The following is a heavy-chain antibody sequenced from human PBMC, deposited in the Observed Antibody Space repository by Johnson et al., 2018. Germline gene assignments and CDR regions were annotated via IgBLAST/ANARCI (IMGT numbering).Heavy chain of an antibody. D-gene: IGHD3-16*01. J-gene: IGHJ3*01. CDR1: GGSISSYY. CDR2: VYYSGST. CDR3: ATMKHSYDYVVTFDV. Sequence: VQLQESGPGLVKPSETLSLTCTVSGGSISSYYWSWIRQSPGEGLEWIGYVYYSGSTNYNPSLKSRVTISLDTSKKEFSLTLRSVTAADTAVYYCATMKHSYDYVVTFDVWVQGKMVIVSS. V-gene: IGHV4-59*03.